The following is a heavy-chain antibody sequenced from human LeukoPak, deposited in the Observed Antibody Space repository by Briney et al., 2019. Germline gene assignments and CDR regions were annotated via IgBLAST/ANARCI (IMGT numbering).Heavy chain of an antibody. CDR3: ARSAEDTAMDWAFDI. CDR2: ISGSGGRT. V-gene: IGHV3-23*01. J-gene: IGHJ3*02. Sequence: SGESLRLSCAASGFTFSSYAMSWVRQAPGEGLEWVSIISGSGGRTYSADSVKGRFTISRDKSKNTLYLQMNSLRAEDTAIYYCARSAEDTAMDWAFDIWGQGTMVTVSS. D-gene: IGHD5-18*01. CDR1: GFTFSSYA.